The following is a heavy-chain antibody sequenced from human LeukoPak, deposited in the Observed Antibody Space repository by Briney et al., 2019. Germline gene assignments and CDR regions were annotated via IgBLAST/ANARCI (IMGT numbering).Heavy chain of an antibody. V-gene: IGHV3-48*02. CDR3: ARRFDY. J-gene: IGHJ4*02. Sequence: GGSLRLSCAASGFTFSSYSMNWVRQTPGKGLEWVSDISGSSSTTHYADSVKGRFTISRDNAKNSLYLQMNSLRDEDTAVYHCARRFDYWGQGTLVTVSS. CDR1: GFTFSSYS. CDR2: ISGSSSTT.